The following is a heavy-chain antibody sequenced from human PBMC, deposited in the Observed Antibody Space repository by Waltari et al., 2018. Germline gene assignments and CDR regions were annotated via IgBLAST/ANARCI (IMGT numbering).Heavy chain of an antibody. CDR3: ARDNTNWSFDY. D-gene: IGHD1-1*01. Sequence: QVQLVLSVAEVKKPGASVKLSCTASGYTCTTHNMHWVLQAPGRGLEWMGIPNPRGDFITYARQFRGRVTMTIDTSTSTVYMELSSLRSEDTAVYSCARDNTNWSFDYWGQGTLVTVSS. J-gene: IGHJ4*02. CDR2: PNPRGDFI. CDR1: GYTCTTHN. V-gene: IGHV1-46*01.